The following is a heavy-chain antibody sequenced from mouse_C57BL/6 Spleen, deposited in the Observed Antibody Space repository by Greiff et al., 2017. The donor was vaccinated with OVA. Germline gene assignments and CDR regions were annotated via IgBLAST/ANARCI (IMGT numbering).Heavy chain of an antibody. CDR2: ISSGGSYT. D-gene: IGHD1-1*01. Sequence: DVQLVESGGDLVKPGGSLKLSCAASGFTFSSYGMSWVRPTPDTRLEWVATISSGGSYTYYPDSVKGRFTISRDNAKNNLYLQMSSLKSEETAMYYCARHGGYGSREPYAMDYWGQGTSVTVSS. CDR3: ARHGGYGSREPYAMDY. V-gene: IGHV5-6*01. J-gene: IGHJ4*01. CDR1: GFTFSSYG.